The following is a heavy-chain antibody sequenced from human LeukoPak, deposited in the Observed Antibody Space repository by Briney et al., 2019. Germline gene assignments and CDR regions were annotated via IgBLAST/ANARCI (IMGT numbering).Heavy chain of an antibody. CDR3: ARVIVGATKHIDY. D-gene: IGHD1-26*01. V-gene: IGHV4-38-2*02. CDR2: IYHSGST. Sequence: SETLSFTCTVSGYSISSGYYWGWIRQPPGKGLERIGSIYHSGSTYYNPSLKSRVTISVDTSKNQFSLKLSSVTAADTAVYYCARVIVGATKHIDYWGQGTLVTVSS. J-gene: IGHJ4*02. CDR1: GYSISSGYY.